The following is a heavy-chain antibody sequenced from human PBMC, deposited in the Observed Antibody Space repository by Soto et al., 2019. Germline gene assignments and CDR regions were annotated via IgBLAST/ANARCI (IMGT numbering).Heavy chain of an antibody. V-gene: IGHV4-31*03. D-gene: IGHD6-13*01. CDR3: ERAEAAYNWFDP. CDR1: GGSISSGGYY. Sequence: SETLSLTCTVSGGSISSGGYYWSWIRQHPGKGLEWIGYIYYSGSTYYNPSLKSRVTISVDTSKNQFSLKLSSVTAADTAVYYCERAEAAYNWFDPWGQGTLVTVSS. J-gene: IGHJ5*02. CDR2: IYYSGST.